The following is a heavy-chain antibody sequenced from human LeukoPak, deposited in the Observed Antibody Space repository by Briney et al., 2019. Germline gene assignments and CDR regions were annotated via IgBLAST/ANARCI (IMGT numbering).Heavy chain of an antibody. J-gene: IGHJ6*04. CDR2: IIPIFGTA. V-gene: IGHV1-69*01. CDR3: ARDEAYYYGSGSYWYGMDV. Sequence: SVKVSCKASGGTVSRYAISWVRQAPGQGLEWMGGIIPIFGTANYAQKFQGRVTITADESTSTAYMELSSLRSEDTAVYYCARDEAYYYGSGSYWYGMDVWGKGTTVTVSS. CDR1: GGTVSRYA. D-gene: IGHD3-10*01.